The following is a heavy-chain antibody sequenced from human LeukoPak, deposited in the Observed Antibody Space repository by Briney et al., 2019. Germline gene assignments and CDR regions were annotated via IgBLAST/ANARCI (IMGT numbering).Heavy chain of an antibody. CDR2: IDPSDSYT. CDR3: ARRKGCSGGSCSEWDYGMGV. J-gene: IGHJ6*02. Sequence: GESLMISCKGSGYSFTSYWISWVRQMPGKGLEWMGRIDPSDSYTNYSPSFQGHVTISADKSISTAYLQWSSLKASDTAMYYCARRKGCSGGSCSEWDYGMGVWGQRTTVTVSS. CDR1: GYSFTSYW. V-gene: IGHV5-10-1*01. D-gene: IGHD2-15*01.